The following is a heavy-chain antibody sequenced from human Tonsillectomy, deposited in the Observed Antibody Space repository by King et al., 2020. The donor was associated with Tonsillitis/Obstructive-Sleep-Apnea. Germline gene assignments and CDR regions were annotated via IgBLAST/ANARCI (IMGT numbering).Heavy chain of an antibody. Sequence: VQLVESGGGVVQPGGSLKLSCAASGFTFDDYAMHWVRQAPGKGLEWVSLISGDGGSTYYADSVKGRFTISRDNSKNSLYLQMNSLRTEDTALYYCAKDSSAYFYLDYWGQGTLVTVSS. CDR1: GFTFDDYA. D-gene: IGHD3-22*01. V-gene: IGHV3-43*02. J-gene: IGHJ4*02. CDR3: AKDSSAYFYLDY. CDR2: ISGDGGST.